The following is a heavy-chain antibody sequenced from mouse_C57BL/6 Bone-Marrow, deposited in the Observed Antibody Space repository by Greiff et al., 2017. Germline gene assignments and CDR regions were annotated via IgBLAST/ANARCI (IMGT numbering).Heavy chain of an antibody. J-gene: IGHJ1*03. CDR3: ARWGYGSPPGSYDV. V-gene: IGHV1-69*01. Sequence: QVQLQQSGAELVMPGASVKLSCKASGYTFTSYWMHWVKQRPGQGLEWIGEIDPSDSYTNYNQKFKGKSTLTVDKSSSPAYMQLSSLTSEDSAVYYCARWGYGSPPGSYDVWGTGTTVTVSS. CDR1: GYTFTSYW. D-gene: IGHD1-1*01. CDR2: IDPSDSYT.